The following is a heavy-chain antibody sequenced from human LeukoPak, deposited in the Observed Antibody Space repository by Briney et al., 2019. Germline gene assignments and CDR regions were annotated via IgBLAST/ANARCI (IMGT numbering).Heavy chain of an antibody. V-gene: IGHV4-38-2*02. CDR3: ARVGSCSPYFDY. CDR1: GYSISSGYY. J-gene: IGHJ4*02. CDR2: IYHSGST. D-gene: IGHD1-26*01. Sequence: SETLSLTCTVSGYSISSGYYWGWIRQPPGKGLEWIGSIYHSGSTYYNPSLKSRVTISVDTSKNQFSLKLSSVTAADTAVYYCARVGSCSPYFDYWGQGTLVTVSS.